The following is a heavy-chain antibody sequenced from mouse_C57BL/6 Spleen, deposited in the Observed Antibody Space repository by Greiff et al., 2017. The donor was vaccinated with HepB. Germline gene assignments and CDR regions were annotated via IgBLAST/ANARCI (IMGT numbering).Heavy chain of an antibody. CDR1: GYTFTDYN. V-gene: IGHV1-22*01. J-gene: IGHJ2*01. D-gene: IGHD1-1*01. CDR3: VSTVVAFDY. CDR2: INPNNGGT. Sequence: VQLQQSGPELVKPGASVKMSCKASGYTFTDYNMHWVKQSHGKSLEWIGYINPNNGGTSYNQKFKGKATLTVNKSSSTAYMELRSLTSEDSAVYYCVSTVVAFDYWGQGTTLTVSS.